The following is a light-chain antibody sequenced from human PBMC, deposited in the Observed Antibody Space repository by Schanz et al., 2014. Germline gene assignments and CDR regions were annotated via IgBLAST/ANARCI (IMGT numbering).Light chain of an antibody. CDR1: QSVTSTY. Sequence: EIVLTQSPGTLSLSPGERATLSCRASQSVTSTYLAWYQQKPGQAPRLLIYRASSRATGIPDRFSGSGSGTDFTLTISRLEPEDFAVYYCQHYGTSPGTFGQGTKVEIK. CDR3: QHYGTSPGT. J-gene: IGKJ1*01. V-gene: IGKV3-20*01. CDR2: RAS.